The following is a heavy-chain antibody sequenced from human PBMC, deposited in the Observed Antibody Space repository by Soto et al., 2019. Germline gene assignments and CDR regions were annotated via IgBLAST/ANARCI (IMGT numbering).Heavy chain of an antibody. Sequence: QVQVVQSGDEVKKPGALVKVSCKASGYTFTNYGFSWVRQAPGQGLEWMGWISGYNGNTKYAEKFQGRVTMTTDTSTSTAHMELRSLRSDDTAVYYCAREGQAPYYYYGMDVWGQGTAVTVSS. V-gene: IGHV1-18*01. CDR2: ISGYNGNT. J-gene: IGHJ6*02. CDR3: AREGQAPYYYYGMDV. CDR1: GYTFTNYG.